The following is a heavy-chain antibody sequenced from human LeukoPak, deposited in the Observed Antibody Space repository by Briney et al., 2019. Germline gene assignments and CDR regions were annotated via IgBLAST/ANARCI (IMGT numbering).Heavy chain of an antibody. CDR3: AKNLRYGGGY. CDR2: ISGSGGST. Sequence: PGGSLRLSCAASGFTFSSYAMSWVRQAPGKGLEWVSAISGSGGSTYYADSVKGRFTISGDNSKNTLYLQMNSLRAEDTALYYCAKNLRYGGGYWGQGTLVTVSS. CDR1: GFTFSSYA. D-gene: IGHD5-12*01. J-gene: IGHJ4*02. V-gene: IGHV3-23*01.